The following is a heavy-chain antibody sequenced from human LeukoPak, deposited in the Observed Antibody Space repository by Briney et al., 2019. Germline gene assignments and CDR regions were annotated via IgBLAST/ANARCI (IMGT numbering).Heavy chain of an antibody. CDR2: VHYTGRT. V-gene: IGHV4-59*01. J-gene: IGHJ4*02. D-gene: IGHD5-18*01. Sequence: SETLSLTCSVSGGSISAYYWNWIRQPPEKGLEWIGYVHYTGRTTYNASLKSRVTISVDTSKNQFSLRLRSVTAADTAVYYCAGATSTAMGFRYFDYWGQGNLITVSS. CDR3: AGATSTAMGFRYFDY. CDR1: GGSISAYY.